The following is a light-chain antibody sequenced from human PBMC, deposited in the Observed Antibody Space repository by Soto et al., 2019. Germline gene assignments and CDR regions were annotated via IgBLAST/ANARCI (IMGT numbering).Light chain of an antibody. V-gene: IGKV1-5*03. CDR1: QSIGYW. CDR3: QQYNDLQYT. Sequence: DIQMTQSPSTLSASVGDGVTITCRASQSIGYWLAWYQQKPGKAPKLLIYKATNLQSGVPSRFSGSGSGTDFSLTISSLQPVDSATYFCQQYNDLQYTFGPGTKLEI. CDR2: KAT. J-gene: IGKJ2*01.